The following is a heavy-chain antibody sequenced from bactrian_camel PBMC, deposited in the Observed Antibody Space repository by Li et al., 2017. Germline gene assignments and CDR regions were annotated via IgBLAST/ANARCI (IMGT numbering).Heavy chain of an antibody. D-gene: IGHD6*01. V-gene: IGHV3S40*01. CDR1: LYTPC. Sequence: VQLVESGGGSVQAGGSLRLSCTASLYTPCMGWFRQAPGKEREGVATIDRGLGNTFYADSVAGRFTISQDNAKNTVYLQMDRTSPEDTAMYYCAAGDRSYGDSCRNKYWGQGTQVTVS. CDR2: IDRGLGNT. J-gene: IGHJ4*01. CDR3: AAGDRSYGDSCRNKY.